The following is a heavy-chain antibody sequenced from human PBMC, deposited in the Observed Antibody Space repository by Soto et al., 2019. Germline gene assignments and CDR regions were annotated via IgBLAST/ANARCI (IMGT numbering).Heavy chain of an antibody. V-gene: IGHV4-31*03. D-gene: IGHD3-16*01. CDR3: ARDLGNGMDV. J-gene: IGHJ6*02. Sequence: QVQLQESGPGLVKPSQTLYLTCTVSGVSINSLVCYWSWIRQHPERGLEWIGYSYYSGGTYYNPSLKSRLTISVDTSKNQFSLNLSCVTAADTAVYYCARDLGNGMDVWGQGTTVTVSS. CDR2: SYYSGGT. CDR1: GVSINSLVCY.